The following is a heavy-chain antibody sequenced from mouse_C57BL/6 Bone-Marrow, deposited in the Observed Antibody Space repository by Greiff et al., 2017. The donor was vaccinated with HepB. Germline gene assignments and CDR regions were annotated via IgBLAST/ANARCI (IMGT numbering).Heavy chain of an antibody. J-gene: IGHJ2*01. CDR1: GFNIKDDY. CDR3: TGRGLHFDY. CDR2: IDPENGDT. Sequence: EVQLQQSGAELVRPGASVKLSCTASGFNIKDDYMHWVKQRPEQGLEWIGWIDPENGDTEYASKFQGKATITADTSSNTAYLQLSSLTSEDTAVYYCTGRGLHFDYWAQGTTLTVSS. V-gene: IGHV14-4*01.